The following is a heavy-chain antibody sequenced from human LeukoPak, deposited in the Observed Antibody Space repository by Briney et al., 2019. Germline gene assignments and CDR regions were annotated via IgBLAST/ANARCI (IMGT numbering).Heavy chain of an antibody. CDR3: ARDSGAVAGFDY. V-gene: IGHV3-21*01. CDR2: ISSSSSYI. CDR1: GFTFSSYS. Sequence: GGSLRLSCAASGFTFSSYSMNWVRQAPGKGLEWVSSISSSSSYIYYADSVKGRFTISKDNAKNSLYLQMNSLRAEDTAVYYCARDSGAVAGFDYWGQGTLVTVSS. D-gene: IGHD6-19*01. J-gene: IGHJ4*02.